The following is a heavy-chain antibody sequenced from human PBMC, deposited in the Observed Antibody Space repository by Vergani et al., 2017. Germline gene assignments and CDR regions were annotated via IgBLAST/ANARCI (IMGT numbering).Heavy chain of an antibody. Sequence: QVQLQESGPRLVKPSQTLSLTCTVSGGSLRSGDYYWTYVSQSPGRGLEWIGHISHSGSAFYNPSLRSRVSMSVDTSKYQFSLNLRSVTDADTAVYYCARVSVAGMSRWFDPWGQGIPVTVSS. J-gene: IGHJ5*02. D-gene: IGHD6-19*01. CDR3: ARVSVAGMSRWFDP. CDR1: GGSLRSGDYY. V-gene: IGHV4-30-4*08. CDR2: ISHSGSA.